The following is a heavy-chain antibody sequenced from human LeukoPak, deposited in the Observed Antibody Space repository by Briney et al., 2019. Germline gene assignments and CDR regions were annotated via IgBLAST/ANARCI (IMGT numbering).Heavy chain of an antibody. D-gene: IGHD6-25*01. J-gene: IGHJ3*01. CDR2: IYYSGSI. V-gene: IGHV4-59*02. CDR3: ARDSDLYTSGWVQGPLLL. Sequence: SETLSLSCTVSGGTVSAYHWSWIRQPPGKGLEWIGYIYYSGSINYRPSLKSRATISVDTSNNQFSLKLTSVTAADTAVYYCARDSDLYTSGWVQGPLLLWAQGTMVAVSS. CDR1: GGTVSAYH.